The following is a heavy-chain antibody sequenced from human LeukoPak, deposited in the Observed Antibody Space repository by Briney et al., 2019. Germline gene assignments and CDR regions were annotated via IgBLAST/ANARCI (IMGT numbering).Heavy chain of an antibody. D-gene: IGHD3-16*02. CDR2: INYSGNT. CDR1: GGSFSDYY. V-gene: IGHV4-34*01. CDR3: ARQYYDYVWGTYRQTYNWFDP. J-gene: IGHJ5*02. Sequence: EASETLSLTCGVYGGSFSDYYWTWLRQPPGKGLEWIGEINYSGNTNYNPSLKSRVTMSVDTSKNQFSLTLTSVTAADTAVYYCARQYYDYVWGTYRQTYNWFDPWGQGTLVTVSS.